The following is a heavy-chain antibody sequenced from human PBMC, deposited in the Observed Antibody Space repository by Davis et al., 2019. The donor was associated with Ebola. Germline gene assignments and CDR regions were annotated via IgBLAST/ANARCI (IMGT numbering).Heavy chain of an antibody. Sequence: GESLKISCAASGFTFSSYGMHWVRQAPGKGLEWVAVIWYDGSNKYYADSVKGRFTISRDNSKNMLYLQMNSLRAEDTAVYFCVKYFNYAFEWWGRGTLVTVSS. CDR3: VKYFNYAFEW. D-gene: IGHD3-16*01. CDR2: IWYDGSNK. J-gene: IGHJ4*02. V-gene: IGHV3-33*06. CDR1: GFTFSSYG.